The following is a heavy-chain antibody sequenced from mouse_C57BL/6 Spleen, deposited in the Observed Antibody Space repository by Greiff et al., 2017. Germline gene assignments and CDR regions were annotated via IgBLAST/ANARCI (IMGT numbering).Heavy chain of an antibody. Sequence: QVQLQQSGAELVRPGASVTLSCKASGYTFTDYEMHWVKQTPVHGLEWIGAIDPETGGTAYNQKFKGKAILTADQSSSTAYMELRSLTSEDSAVYYYTRGGISKKEYFDYWGQGTTLTVSS. D-gene: IGHD2-5*01. V-gene: IGHV1-15*01. J-gene: IGHJ2*01. CDR2: IDPETGGT. CDR1: GYTFTDYE. CDR3: TRGGISKKEYFDY.